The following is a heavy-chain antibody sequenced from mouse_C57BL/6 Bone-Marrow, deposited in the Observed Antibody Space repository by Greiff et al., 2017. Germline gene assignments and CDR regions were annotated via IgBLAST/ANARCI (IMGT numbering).Heavy chain of an antibody. V-gene: IGHV5-4*01. Sequence: EVHLVESGGGLVKPGASLKLSCAASGFTFSSYAMSWVRQTPEKRLEWVATISAGGSYTYYPDNVKGRVTISRDNAKNNLYLQMSHLKSEDSAMYYCARERTGPGAYGGWGHVATVTA. CDR2: ISAGGSYT. CDR3: ARERTGPGAY. D-gene: IGHD4-1*01. CDR1: GFTFSSYA. J-gene: IGHJ3*01.